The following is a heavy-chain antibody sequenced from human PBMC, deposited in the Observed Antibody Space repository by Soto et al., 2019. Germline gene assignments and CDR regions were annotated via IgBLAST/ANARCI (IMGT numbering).Heavy chain of an antibody. J-gene: IGHJ4*02. D-gene: IGHD6-19*01. Sequence: PSETLSLTCAVYGGSFSGYYWSWIRQPPGKGLEWIGEINHSGSTNYNPSLKSRVTISVDTSKNQFSLKLSSVTAADTAVYYCARGLPVARQRFDYWGQGTLVTVSS. CDR2: INHSGST. V-gene: IGHV4-34*01. CDR1: GGSFSGYY. CDR3: ARGLPVARQRFDY.